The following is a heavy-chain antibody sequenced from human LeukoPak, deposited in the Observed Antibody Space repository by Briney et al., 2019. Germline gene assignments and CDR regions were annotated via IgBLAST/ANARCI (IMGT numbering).Heavy chain of an antibody. D-gene: IGHD7-27*01. V-gene: IGHV3-53*01. CDR3: ARDGTGDRWGHFDY. Sequence: QSGGSLRLSCAASGFTVSSNYMSWVRQAPGKGLEWVSVIYSGGSTYYADSVKGRFTISRDNSKNTLYLQMNSLRAEDTAVYYCARDGTGDRWGHFDYWGQGTLATVSS. CDR2: IYSGGST. CDR1: GFTVSSNY. J-gene: IGHJ4*02.